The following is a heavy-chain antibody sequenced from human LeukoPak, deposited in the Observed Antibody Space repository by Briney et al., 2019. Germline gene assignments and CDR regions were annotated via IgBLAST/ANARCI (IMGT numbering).Heavy chain of an antibody. V-gene: IGHV3-7*03. J-gene: IGHJ4*02. CDR2: INKDGSEE. CDR1: GFTFSDFY. Sequence: GGSLRLSCAASGFTFSDFYMSWVRQAPGKGLEWVANINKDGSEEKYVDSVKGRFIISRDNAKNSLYLQMSSLRADDTAVYYCARWPHCQDFWGRGTRVTVSS. CDR3: ARWPHCQDF.